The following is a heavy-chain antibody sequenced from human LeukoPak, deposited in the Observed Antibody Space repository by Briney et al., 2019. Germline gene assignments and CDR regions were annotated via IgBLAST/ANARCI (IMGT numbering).Heavy chain of an antibody. Sequence: PSETLSLTCTVSAGSISSSSYYWSWIRQPPGKGLEWIGYIYYSGSTNYNPSLKSRVTISVDTSKNQFSLKLSSVTAADTAVYYCARSIAARSFDYWGQGTLVTVSS. V-gene: IGHV4-61*01. CDR2: IYYSGST. CDR3: ARSIAARSFDY. D-gene: IGHD6-6*01. CDR1: AGSISSSSYY. J-gene: IGHJ4*02.